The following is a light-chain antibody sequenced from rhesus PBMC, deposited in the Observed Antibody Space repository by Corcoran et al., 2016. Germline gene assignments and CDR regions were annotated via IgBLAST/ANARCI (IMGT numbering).Light chain of an antibody. CDR2: GVS. CDR1: QSVRSY. J-gene: IGKJ1*01. V-gene: IGKV3-10*01. Sequence: QVILTQSPATLSLSPGERATLSCTASQSVRSYLAWYQQKPGQAPRLLSSGVSSRATGFPDRCRGSGSGTDFTLPISSLESENVGVYHCCQHSSGWTFGQGTKVEIK. CDR3: CQHSSGWT.